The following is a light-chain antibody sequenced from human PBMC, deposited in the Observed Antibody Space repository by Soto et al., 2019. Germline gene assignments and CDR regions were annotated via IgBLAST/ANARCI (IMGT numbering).Light chain of an antibody. J-gene: IGKJ1*01. CDR3: QHYNYWPPKT. CDR2: GAY. CDR1: QSVGNN. Sequence: EIVLRQSPGTLSFSPWARATVSCRASQSVGNNLAWYQQKPGQAPRLLIYGAYTRATGIPARFSGSGSGTDFTLTISSLQSEDFAVYYCQHYNYWPPKTFGQGTKVDI. V-gene: IGKV3-15*01.